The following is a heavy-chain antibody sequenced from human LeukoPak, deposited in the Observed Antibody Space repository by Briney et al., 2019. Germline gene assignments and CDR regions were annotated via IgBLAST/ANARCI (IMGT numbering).Heavy chain of an antibody. CDR2: IYTSGST. J-gene: IGHJ4*02. Sequence: PSQTLSLTCTVSGGSTSSGSYCWSWIRQPAGKGLEWIGRIYTSGSTNYNPSLKSRITISVDTSKNQFSLTMSSATAADTAVYYCARDLVAVAGTEYYVDYWDQGTLVTVSS. CDR1: GGSTSSGSYC. D-gene: IGHD6-19*01. V-gene: IGHV4-61*02. CDR3: ARDLVAVAGTEYYVDY.